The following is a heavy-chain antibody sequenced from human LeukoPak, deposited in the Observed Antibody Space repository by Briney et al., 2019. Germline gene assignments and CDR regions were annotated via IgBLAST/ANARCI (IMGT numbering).Heavy chain of an antibody. J-gene: IGHJ4*02. CDR2: IYYSGST. Sequence: SQTLSLTCTVSGGSLSSGDYYWSWIRQPPGKGLEWIGYIYYSGSTYYNPSLKSRVTISVDTSKNQFSLKLSSVTAADTAVYYCARALKPYYDILTGYYLSPTLFDYWGQGTLVTVSS. D-gene: IGHD3-9*01. CDR1: GGSLSSGDYY. V-gene: IGHV4-30-4*01. CDR3: ARALKPYYDILTGYYLSPTLFDY.